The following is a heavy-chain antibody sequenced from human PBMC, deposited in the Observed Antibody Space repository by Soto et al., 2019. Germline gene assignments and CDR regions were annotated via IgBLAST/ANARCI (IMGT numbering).Heavy chain of an antibody. CDR2: ISAYNGNT. V-gene: IGHV1-18*01. Sequence: ASVKVSCKASGYTFTSYGISWVRQAPGQGLEWMGWISAYNGNTNYAQKLQGRVTMTTDTSTSTAYMELRSLRSDDTAVYYCARVSSGWLTYYYDSSGSGPIDYWGQGPLVAVSS. CDR1: GYTFTSYG. J-gene: IGHJ4*02. CDR3: ARVSSGWLTYYYDSSGSGPIDY. D-gene: IGHD3-22*01.